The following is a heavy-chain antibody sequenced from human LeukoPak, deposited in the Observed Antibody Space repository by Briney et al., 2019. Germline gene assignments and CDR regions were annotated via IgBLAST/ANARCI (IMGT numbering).Heavy chain of an antibody. D-gene: IGHD3-9*01. CDR1: GFTFSSNA. V-gene: IGHV3-30*04. J-gene: IGHJ4*02. CDR2: ISYDGSNK. Sequence: PGRSLRLSCAASGFTFSSNAMHWVRQAPGKGLEWVAVISYDGSNKYYADSVKGRFTISRDNSKNTLYLQMNSLRAEDTTVYYCARDVGLYYDILTGYYGIDYWGQGTLVTVSS. CDR3: ARDVGLYYDILTGYYGIDY.